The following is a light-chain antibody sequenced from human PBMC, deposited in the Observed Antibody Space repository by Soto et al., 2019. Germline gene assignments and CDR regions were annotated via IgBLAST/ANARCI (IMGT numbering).Light chain of an antibody. Sequence: EIVMTQSPATLSVSPGERATLSCRASQSVGSNLAWYQQKPGQAPRLLIYVASTRATGLPARFSGSGSGTEFAHTISSLQSEDFAVYYCQQYNNWPLTFGGGTKVEIK. J-gene: IGKJ4*01. V-gene: IGKV3-15*01. CDR2: VAS. CDR1: QSVGSN. CDR3: QQYNNWPLT.